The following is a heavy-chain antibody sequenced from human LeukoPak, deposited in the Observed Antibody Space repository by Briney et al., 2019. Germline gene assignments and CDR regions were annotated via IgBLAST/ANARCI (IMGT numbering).Heavy chain of an antibody. Sequence: DPSETLSLTCAVYGGSFSGYYWSWIRQPPGKGLEWIGEINHSGSTNYNPSLKSRVTISVDTSKNQFSLKLSSVTAADTAVYYCARSRRVYADYWGQGTLVTVSS. CDR2: INHSGST. CDR3: ARSRRVYADY. V-gene: IGHV4-34*01. CDR1: GGSFSGYY. D-gene: IGHD6-13*01. J-gene: IGHJ4*02.